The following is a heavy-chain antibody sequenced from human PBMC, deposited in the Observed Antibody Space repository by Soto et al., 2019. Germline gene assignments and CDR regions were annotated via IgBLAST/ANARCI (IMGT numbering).Heavy chain of an antibody. D-gene: IGHD3-10*01. CDR1: GFTFSSYS. J-gene: IGHJ6*03. CDR3: ASAGNKHYYYYMDV. V-gene: IGHV3-48*01. CDR2: ISSSSSTI. Sequence: EVQLVETGGGLVQPGGSLRLSCVGSGFTFSSYSMNWVRQAPGKGLEWVSYISSSSSTIFYVDSVKGRFAISRDKPKNSLYLQMNSLRADDTAVYCCASAGNKHYYYYMDVWGKGTTVTVSS.